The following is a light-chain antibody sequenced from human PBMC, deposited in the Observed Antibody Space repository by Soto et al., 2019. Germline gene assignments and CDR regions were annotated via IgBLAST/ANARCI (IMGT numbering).Light chain of an antibody. CDR2: RTS. CDR1: QSISSN. V-gene: IGKV3-15*01. J-gene: IGKJ5*01. Sequence: EIVMTQSPATLSVSPGERATLSCRASQSISSNLAWYQQKPGQAPRLLMFRTSSRATGFPARFSGSGSGTEFNLTISSLRSEDFAVYYCQQYNNWSSITFGQGTR. CDR3: QQYNNWSSIT.